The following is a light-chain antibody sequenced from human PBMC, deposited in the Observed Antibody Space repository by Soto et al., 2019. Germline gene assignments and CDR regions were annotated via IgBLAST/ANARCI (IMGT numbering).Light chain of an antibody. CDR3: SSYTSSSTVV. J-gene: IGLJ2*01. CDR2: DVS. CDR1: TSDIGAYNY. Sequence: QSALTQPASMSGSPGQSITISCTGTTSDIGAYNYVSWYQQHPGKAPKLMIYDVSYRPSGVSNRFSASKSGNTAPLTISGLQAEDEADYYCSSYTSSSTVVFGGGTKLTVL. V-gene: IGLV2-14*01.